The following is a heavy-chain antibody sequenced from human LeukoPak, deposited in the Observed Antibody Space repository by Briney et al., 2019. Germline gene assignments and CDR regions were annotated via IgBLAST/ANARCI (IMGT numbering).Heavy chain of an antibody. CDR2: INHSGST. D-gene: IGHD5-12*01. Sequence: KSSETLSLTCAVYGGSFSGYYCSWIRQPPGKGLEWIGEINHSGSTNYNPSLKSRVTISVDTSNNQFSLKLSSVTAADTAVYYCASGLRSDYWGQGTLVTVSS. V-gene: IGHV4-34*01. CDR3: ASGLRSDY. CDR1: GGSFSGYY. J-gene: IGHJ4*02.